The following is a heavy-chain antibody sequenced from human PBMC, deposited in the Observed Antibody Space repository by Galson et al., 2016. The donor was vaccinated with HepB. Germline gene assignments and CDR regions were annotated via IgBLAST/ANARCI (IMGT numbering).Heavy chain of an antibody. CDR1: GGTFSNYG. J-gene: IGHJ6*02. Sequence: SVKVSCKASGGTFSNYGINWVRQAPGQGLEWMGGIIPIVGTPKYAQNLQGRVTITADELTTTAYMELSSLRSVDTAVYYCATGYCNGGKCYHDYYFEMDVWGQGTTVTVSS. CDR3: ATGYCNGGKCYHDYYFEMDV. D-gene: IGHD2-15*01. V-gene: IGHV1-69*13. CDR2: IIPIVGTP.